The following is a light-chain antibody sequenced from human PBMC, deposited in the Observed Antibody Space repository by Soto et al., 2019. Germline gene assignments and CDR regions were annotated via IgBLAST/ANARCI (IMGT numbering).Light chain of an antibody. CDR1: QSVSSSY. J-gene: IGKJ1*01. CDR2: GAS. CDR3: QQYGRT. V-gene: IGKV3-20*01. Sequence: EIVLTQSPGTLSLSPVERATLSCRASQSVSSSYLAWYQQKPGQAPRLLIYGASSRATGIPDRFSGSGSGTDFTLTISRLEPEDFAVYYCQQYGRTFGQGTRWIS.